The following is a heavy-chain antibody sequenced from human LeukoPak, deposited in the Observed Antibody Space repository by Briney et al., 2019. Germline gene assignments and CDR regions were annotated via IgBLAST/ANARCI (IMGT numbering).Heavy chain of an antibody. V-gene: IGHV5-10-1*01. CDR1: GYSFTSYW. J-gene: IGHJ3*02. CDR2: LEPSDSYT. CDR3: ARQGPGLLWFGELWDNDAFDI. D-gene: IGHD3-10*01. Sequence: GESLKISCKGSGYSFTSYWISWVRQMPGKGRGWMGRLEPSDSYTNYSPSIQCHATISADKSISTAYLQWSSLKPSDTDMYYCARQGPGLLWFGELWDNDAFDIWGQGTMVTVSS.